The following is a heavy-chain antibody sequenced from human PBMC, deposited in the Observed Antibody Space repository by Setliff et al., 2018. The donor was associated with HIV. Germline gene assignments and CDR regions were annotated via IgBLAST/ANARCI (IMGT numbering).Heavy chain of an antibody. CDR3: AREGTWNYYDTSGGPDAFDI. V-gene: IGHV4-59*12. J-gene: IGHJ3*02. CDR2: IYYSGST. Sequence: SETLSLTCTVSSGSINSDYWSWIRQPPGKGLEWMGYIYYSGSTNYNPSLKSRVTMSVDTSKNQFSLKLSSVTAADTAVYYCAREGTWNYYDTSGGPDAFDIWGQGTMVTVSS. CDR1: SGSINSDY. D-gene: IGHD3-22*01.